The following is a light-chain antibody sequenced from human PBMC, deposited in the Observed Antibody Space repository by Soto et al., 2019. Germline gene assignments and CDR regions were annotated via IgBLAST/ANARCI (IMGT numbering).Light chain of an antibody. CDR3: QHRAGWPPALT. Sequence: EIVMPQSPATLSVSPGERATLSCRASQSVSSNLAWYQQKPGQAPRLLIYDASKRATGIPARFSGYGSGTDFTLSISSLEPEDFAVYFCQHRAGWPPALTFGGGTKVDIK. CDR2: DAS. V-gene: IGKV3-11*01. J-gene: IGKJ4*01. CDR1: QSVSSN.